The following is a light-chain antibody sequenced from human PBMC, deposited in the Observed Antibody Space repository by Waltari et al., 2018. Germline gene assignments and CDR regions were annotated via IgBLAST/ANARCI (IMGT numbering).Light chain of an antibody. CDR3: MQGTHWPPWT. J-gene: IGKJ1*01. CDR2: KVS. Sequence: SIQSLVHSDGETYLNWFHQRAGQSPRRLIYKVSTRDSGVPERFSGSGSGTDFTLKISRVEADDVGNYYCMQGTHWPPWTFGQGTKVEIK. V-gene: IGKV2-30*02. CDR1: QSLVHSDGETY.